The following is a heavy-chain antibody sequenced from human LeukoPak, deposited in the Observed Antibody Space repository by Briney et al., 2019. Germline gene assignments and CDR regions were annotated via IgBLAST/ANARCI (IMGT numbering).Heavy chain of an antibody. CDR2: ISYEGSYK. J-gene: IGHJ6*02. Sequence: GGSLRLSCVASGFTFSRHDMHWVRQAPGKRLEGVAVISYEGSYKFFADSVKGRFTISRDNSKTTLYLQMNRLSPEDTAVYYCDKSQLTTVGYYGMDVWGQGTTVIVSS. V-gene: IGHV3-30*03. CDR1: GFTFSRHD. CDR3: DKSQLTTVGYYGMDV. D-gene: IGHD4-23*01.